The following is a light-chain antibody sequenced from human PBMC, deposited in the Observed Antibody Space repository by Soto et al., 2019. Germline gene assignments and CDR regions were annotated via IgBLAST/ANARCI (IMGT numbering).Light chain of an antibody. CDR1: SEHGTYA. CDR2: VNSDGSH. J-gene: IGLJ2*01. CDR3: QIWGIGFRV. V-gene: IGLV4-69*01. Sequence: QPVLTQSPSASASLGASVRLTCTLSSEHGTYAVAWHQHQPYKGPRYLMKVNSDGSHTKGDGIPDRFSGSSSGVERYLTISSLQSDDEADYYCQIWGIGFRVFGGGTKVTVL.